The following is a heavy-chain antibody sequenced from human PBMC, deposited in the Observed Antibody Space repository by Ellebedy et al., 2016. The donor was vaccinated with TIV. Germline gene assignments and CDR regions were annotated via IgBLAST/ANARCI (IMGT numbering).Heavy chain of an antibody. Sequence: GESLKISXAASGFTFRNDWMHWVRQAPGKGLVWVSRINKDGSDTTYADSVKGRFTISTDNAKNTLYLQMDSLRAEDTATYYCARGGARHFDCWGQGTLVTVSS. CDR1: GFTFRNDW. CDR2: INKDGSDT. D-gene: IGHD4-17*01. V-gene: IGHV3-74*01. J-gene: IGHJ4*02. CDR3: ARGGARHFDC.